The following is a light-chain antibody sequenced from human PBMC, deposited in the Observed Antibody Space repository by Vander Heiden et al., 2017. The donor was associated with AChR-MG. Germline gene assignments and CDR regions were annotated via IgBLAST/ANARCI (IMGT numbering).Light chain of an antibody. CDR3: QQYNNWPPNA. J-gene: IGKJ1*01. CDR2: GAS. CDR1: QSVSSN. Sequence: EIVMTQSPATLSVSPGERAPLSCSASQSVSSNLAWYQQKPGQAPRLLIYGASTRATGIPARFSGSGSGTKFTLTISSLQSEDFAVYYCQQYNNWPPNAFGQGTKVEIK. V-gene: IGKV3-15*01.